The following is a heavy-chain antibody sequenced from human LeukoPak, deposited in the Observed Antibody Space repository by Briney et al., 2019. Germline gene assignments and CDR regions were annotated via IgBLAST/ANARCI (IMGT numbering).Heavy chain of an antibody. CDR2: FDPEDGET. Sequence: ASVKVSCKVSGYTLTELSMHWVRQAPGRGLDGMGGFDPEDGETIYAQKFQGRVTMTEDTSTDTAYMELSSLRSEDTAVYYCATGLRYFDWLIHWGQGTLVTVSS. D-gene: IGHD3-9*01. CDR1: GYTLTELS. J-gene: IGHJ5*02. V-gene: IGHV1-24*01. CDR3: ATGLRYFDWLIH.